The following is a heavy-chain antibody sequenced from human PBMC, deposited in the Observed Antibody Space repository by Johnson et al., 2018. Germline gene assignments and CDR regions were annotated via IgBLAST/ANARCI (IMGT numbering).Heavy chain of an antibody. V-gene: IGHV4-59*01. J-gene: IGHJ6*03. CDR1: GGSISSYY. D-gene: IGHD1-26*01. CDR2: IYYSGST. CDR3: ARGGAYCYYMDV. Sequence: QVQLQESGPGLVKPSETLSLTCTVSGGSISSYYWSWIRQPPGKGLEWIGYIYYSGSTNYNPSLKSRVPISVDTSKNQFSLKLSSVTAADTAVYYCARGGAYCYYMDVWGKGTTVTV.